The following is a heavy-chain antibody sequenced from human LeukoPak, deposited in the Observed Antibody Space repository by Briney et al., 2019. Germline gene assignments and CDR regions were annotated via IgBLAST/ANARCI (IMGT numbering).Heavy chain of an antibody. D-gene: IGHD6-19*01. CDR3: ARAWLAIGGIDY. CDR1: GGSISSSSYY. Sequence: PSETLSLTCIVSGGSISSSSYYWGWIRQPPGKGLEWLVSIYYSGSTYYNPSLKSRVTISVDTSKNQFSLKLSSVTAADTAVYYCARAWLAIGGIDYWGQGTLVTVSS. J-gene: IGHJ4*02. V-gene: IGHV4-39*07. CDR2: IYYSGST.